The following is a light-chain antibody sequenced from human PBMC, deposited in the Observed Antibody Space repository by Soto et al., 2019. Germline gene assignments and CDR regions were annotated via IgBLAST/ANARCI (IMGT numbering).Light chain of an antibody. Sequence: IQMTQSPSSLSASVGDRVTITCQATQDIRKYLNWYQQKPGKAPKLLIYDASSLETGVPSRFSGSGSGTDFTLTISSLQPEDFATYYCQQLNSYPLTFGGGTKVDIK. J-gene: IGKJ4*01. V-gene: IGKV1-33*01. CDR2: DAS. CDR1: QDIRKY. CDR3: QQLNSYPLT.